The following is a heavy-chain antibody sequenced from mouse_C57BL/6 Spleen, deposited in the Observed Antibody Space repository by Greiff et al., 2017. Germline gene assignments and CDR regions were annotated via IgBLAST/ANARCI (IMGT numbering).Heavy chain of an antibody. Sequence: QVHVKQSGAELVKPRASVKISCKASGYAFSSYWMNWVKQRPGKGLERIGQIYPGDGDTNYNGKSKGKATLTADKSSSTDYMQLSILTSEYSAVYFCARGVYGNYGYFDVWGTGTTVTVSS. CDR1: GYAFSSYW. CDR2: IYPGDGDT. D-gene: IGHD2-1*01. CDR3: ARGVYGNYGYFDV. V-gene: IGHV1-80*01. J-gene: IGHJ1*03.